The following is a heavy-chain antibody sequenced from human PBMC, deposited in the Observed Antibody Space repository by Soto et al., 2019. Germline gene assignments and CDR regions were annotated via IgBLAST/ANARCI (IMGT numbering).Heavy chain of an antibody. Sequence: GGSLRLSCAASGFTFSSYWMSWVRQAPGKGLEWVANIKQDGSEKYYVDSVKGRFTISRDNAKNSLYLQMNSLRAEDTAVYYCARDPSVVVVAATPYYYYGMDVWGQGTTVTVSS. CDR3: ARDPSVVVVAATPYYYYGMDV. CDR1: GFTFSSYW. D-gene: IGHD2-15*01. J-gene: IGHJ6*02. CDR2: IKQDGSEK. V-gene: IGHV3-7*01.